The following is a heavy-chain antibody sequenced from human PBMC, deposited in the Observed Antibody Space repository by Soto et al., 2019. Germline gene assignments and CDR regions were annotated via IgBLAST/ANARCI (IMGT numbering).Heavy chain of an antibody. Sequence: GGSLRLSCAASGFTFNSFAMSWVRQAPGKGLEWVSSLSGTGGSVDIADSVKGRFTISRDNFNNTLFLQMNSLRVEDTAVYYCAKDRYHDRRVIDSWGQGALVTVSS. V-gene: IGHV3-23*01. CDR2: LSGTGGSV. CDR1: GFTFNSFA. J-gene: IGHJ4*02. CDR3: AKDRYHDRRVIDS. D-gene: IGHD3-22*01.